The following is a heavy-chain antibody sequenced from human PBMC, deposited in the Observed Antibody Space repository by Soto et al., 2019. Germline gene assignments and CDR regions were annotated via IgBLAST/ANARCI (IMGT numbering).Heavy chain of an antibody. V-gene: IGHV4-31*03. Sequence: SETLSLTCTVSGGSISSGGYYWGWIRQHPGKGLEWIGYIYYSGSTYYNPSLKSRVTISVDTSKNQFSLKLSSVTAADTAVYYCAREPKYGGNCPCDAFDIWGQGTMVTVSS. CDR2: IYYSGST. J-gene: IGHJ3*02. CDR3: AREPKYGGNCPCDAFDI. CDR1: GGSISSGGYY. D-gene: IGHD2-21*01.